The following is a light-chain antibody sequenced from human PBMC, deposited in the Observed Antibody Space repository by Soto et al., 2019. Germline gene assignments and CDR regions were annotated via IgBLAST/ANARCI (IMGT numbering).Light chain of an antibody. Sequence: DIQMTQSPSTLSASVGDRVSITCRASQNIDDWLAWYQQKPGKAPKRLIYAASSLQSGVPSRFSGSGSGTEFTLTISSLQPEDFATYYCLQHNSYPPTFGQGTRLEIK. CDR2: AAS. CDR3: LQHNSYPPT. V-gene: IGKV1-17*01. CDR1: QNIDDW. J-gene: IGKJ5*01.